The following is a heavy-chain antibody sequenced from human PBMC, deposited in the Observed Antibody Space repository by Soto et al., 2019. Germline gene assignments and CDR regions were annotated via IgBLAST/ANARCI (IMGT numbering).Heavy chain of an antibody. CDR3: AGLHYCSGGSCYSDY. Sequence: PETLSLTCTVSGGSISSYYWSWIRQPPGKGLEWIGYIYYSGSTNYNPSLKSRVTISVDTSKNQFSLKLSSVTAADTAVYYCAGLHYCSGGSCYSDYWGQGTLVTVS. D-gene: IGHD2-15*01. CDR1: GGSISSYY. V-gene: IGHV4-59*01. J-gene: IGHJ4*02. CDR2: IYYSGST.